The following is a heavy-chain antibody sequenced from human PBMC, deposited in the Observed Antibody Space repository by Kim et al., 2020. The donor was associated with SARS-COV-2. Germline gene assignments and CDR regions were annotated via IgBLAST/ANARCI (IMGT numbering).Heavy chain of an antibody. CDR3: ARVTSKLGLEMATTTHNWFDP. V-gene: IGHV1-69*13. D-gene: IGHD1-1*01. Sequence: SVKVSCKASGGTFSSYAISWVRQAPGQGLEWMGGIIPIFGTANYAQKFQGRVTITADESTSTAYMELSSLRSEDTAVYYCARVTSKLGLEMATTTHNWFDPWGQGTLVTVSS. CDR2: IIPIFGTA. J-gene: IGHJ5*02. CDR1: GGTFSSYA.